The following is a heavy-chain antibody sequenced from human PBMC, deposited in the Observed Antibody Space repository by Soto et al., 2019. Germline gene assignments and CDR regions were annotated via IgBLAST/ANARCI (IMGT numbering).Heavy chain of an antibody. J-gene: IGHJ6*03. Sequence: ASVKVSCKASGYTFANYGVTWVRQAPGQGLEWMGWISAYNGKADHGQKFQGRVTMTTDTFTSTAYMELRSLRSDDTAVYYCARFITAFGECGAKKGSTYFYMGVWGKETTLPLSS. CDR3: ARFITAFGECGAKKGSTYFYMGV. V-gene: IGHV1-18*01. CDR2: ISAYNGKA. D-gene: IGHD3-3*01. CDR1: GYTFANYG.